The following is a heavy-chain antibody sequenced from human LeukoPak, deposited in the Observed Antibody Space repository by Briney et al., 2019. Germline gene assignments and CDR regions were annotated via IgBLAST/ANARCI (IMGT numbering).Heavy chain of an antibody. V-gene: IGHV1-2*02. D-gene: IGHD4-23*01. CDR3: ARAAGGFEARLPKMGYGDNEANWFDP. Sequence: ASVKVSCKASGYTFTGYYMHWVRQAPGQGLEWMGWMNPNSGNTGYAQKFQGRVTMTTDTSTGAAYMELRSLRSDDTAVYYCARAAGGFEARLPKMGYGDNEANWFDPWGQGTLVTVSS. CDR2: MNPNSGNT. CDR1: GYTFTGYY. J-gene: IGHJ5*02.